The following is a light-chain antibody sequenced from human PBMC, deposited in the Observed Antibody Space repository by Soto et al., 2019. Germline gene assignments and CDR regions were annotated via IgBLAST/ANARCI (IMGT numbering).Light chain of an antibody. CDR3: HQYGSFPHT. CDR1: QSVSSN. Sequence: EIVMTQSPATLSVSPGERATLSCRASQSVSSNLAWYQQKPGQAPRLLIYGASSRATGIPDRFSGSGSGTDFTFIISRLEPEDFGMYYCHQYGSFPHTFGQGTELETK. V-gene: IGKV3-20*01. J-gene: IGKJ2*01. CDR2: GAS.